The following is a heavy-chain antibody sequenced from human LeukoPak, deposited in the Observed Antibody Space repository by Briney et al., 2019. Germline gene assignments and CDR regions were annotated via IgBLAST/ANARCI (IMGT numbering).Heavy chain of an antibody. CDR1: GGSISSGSYY. J-gene: IGHJ5*02. Sequence: SETLSLTCTVSGGSISSGSYYWSWIRQPAGKGLEWIGRIYTSGSTYYNPSLKSRVTTSVDTSKNQFSLKLSSVTAADTAVYYCARDGPNGYGWFDPWGQGTLVTVSS. CDR2: IYTSGST. V-gene: IGHV4-61*02. CDR3: ARDGPNGYGWFDP. D-gene: IGHD5-18*01.